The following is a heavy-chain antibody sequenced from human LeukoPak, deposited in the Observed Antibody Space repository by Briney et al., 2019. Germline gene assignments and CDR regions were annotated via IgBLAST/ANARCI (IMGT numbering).Heavy chain of an antibody. V-gene: IGHV3-30-3*01. CDR1: GFTFSSYA. CDR3: AKDRDWASGAGTDFDY. J-gene: IGHJ4*02. Sequence: GRSLRLSCAASGFTFSSYAMHWVRQAPGKGLEWVAVISYDGSNKYYADSVKGRLTISRDNSKNTLYMQMNSLRGEDTAVYYCAKDRDWASGAGTDFDYWGQGTLVTVSS. CDR2: ISYDGSNK. D-gene: IGHD6-13*01.